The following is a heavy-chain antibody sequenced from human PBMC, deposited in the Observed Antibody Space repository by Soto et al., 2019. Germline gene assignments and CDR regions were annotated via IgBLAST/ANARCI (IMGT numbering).Heavy chain of an antibody. V-gene: IGHV3-23*01. D-gene: IGHD4-17*01. CDR3: VKDRHYEYGDYEGY. J-gene: IGHJ4*02. Sequence: GGSLRLSCAASGFTFSSYAMSWVRQAPGKGLEWVSAISGSGGSTYYADSVKGRFTISRDNSKNTLYLQMNSLRAEDTAVYYCVKDRHYEYGDYEGYWGQGTLVTVSS. CDR1: GFTFSSYA. CDR2: ISGSGGST.